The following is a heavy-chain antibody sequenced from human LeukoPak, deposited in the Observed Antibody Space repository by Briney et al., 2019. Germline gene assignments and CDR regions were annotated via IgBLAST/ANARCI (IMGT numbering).Heavy chain of an antibody. D-gene: IGHD6-13*01. V-gene: IGHV4-4*07. CDR3: ARGLSRSSWVLHYYYMDV. Sequence: SETLSLTCTVSGGSISSYYWSWIRQPAGKGLEWIGRIYTSGSTNYNPSLKSRVTMSVDTSKNQFSLKLSSVTAADTAVYYCARGLSRSSWVLHYYYMDVWGKGTTVTVSS. CDR1: GGSISSYY. J-gene: IGHJ6*03. CDR2: IYTSGST.